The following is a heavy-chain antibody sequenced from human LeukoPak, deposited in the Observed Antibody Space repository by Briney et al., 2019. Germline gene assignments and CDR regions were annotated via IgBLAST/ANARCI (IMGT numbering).Heavy chain of an antibody. CDR3: AHSGVVVPVKIYYFDY. J-gene: IGHJ4*02. D-gene: IGHD2-2*01. V-gene: IGHV2-5*02. Sequence: SGPTLVNPTQTLTLTCTFSGFSFSTSGVGVGWIRQPPGKALEWLALIYWDDDKRYSPSLKSRLTITKDTSKNQVVLTMTNMDPVDTATYYCAHSGVVVPVKIYYFDYWGQGTLVTVSS. CDR2: IYWDDDK. CDR1: GFSFSTSGVG.